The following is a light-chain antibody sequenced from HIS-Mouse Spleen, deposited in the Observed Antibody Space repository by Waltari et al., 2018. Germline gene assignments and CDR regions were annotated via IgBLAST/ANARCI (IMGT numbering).Light chain of an antibody. Sequence: QSALTQPASVSGSPGQSITIHCTATSSDDGSYNLVAWYQQHPGKAPKLLIYEGSKRPSGVSNRFSGSKSGNTASLTISGLQAEDEADYYCCSYAGSSTWVFGGGTKLTVL. CDR1: SSDDGSYNL. CDR2: EGS. J-gene: IGLJ3*02. V-gene: IGLV2-23*01. CDR3: CSYAGSSTWV.